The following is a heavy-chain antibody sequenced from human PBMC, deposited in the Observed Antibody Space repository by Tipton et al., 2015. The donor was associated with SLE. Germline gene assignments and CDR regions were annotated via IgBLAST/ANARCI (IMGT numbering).Heavy chain of an antibody. D-gene: IGHD2-21*01. V-gene: IGHV3-48*03. CDR3: ATGLWWPDY. Sequence: SLRLSCIASGFTFSRSEMMWIRQAPGKGLEYVSLVTPDGTTTYYAASVRGRFTISRDNTQNSLSLQMNSLRVEDTGVYYCATGLWWPDYWGQGTLVTVSS. CDR1: GFTFSRSE. CDR2: VTPDGTTT. J-gene: IGHJ4*02.